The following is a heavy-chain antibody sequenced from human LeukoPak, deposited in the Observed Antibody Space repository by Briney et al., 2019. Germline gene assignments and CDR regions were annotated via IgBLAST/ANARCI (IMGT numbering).Heavy chain of an antibody. D-gene: IGHD3-3*01. Sequence: GGSLRLSCAASGFTFSSYGMHWVRQAPGKGLEWVAVISYDGSNKYYADSVKGRFTISRDNSKNTLYLQMNSLRAEDTAVYYCAKDLVDYDFWRVFDYWGQGTLVTVSS. CDR1: GFTFSSYG. CDR2: ISYDGSNK. V-gene: IGHV3-30*18. CDR3: AKDLVDYDFWRVFDY. J-gene: IGHJ4*02.